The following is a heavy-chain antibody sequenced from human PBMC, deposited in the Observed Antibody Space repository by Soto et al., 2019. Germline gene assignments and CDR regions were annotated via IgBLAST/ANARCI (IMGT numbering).Heavy chain of an antibody. CDR3: AKDLTGTPHWFDP. CDR1: GFTFSSYG. J-gene: IGHJ5*02. V-gene: IGHV3-30*18. CDR2: ISYDGSNK. Sequence: GGSLRLSCAASGFTFSSYGMHWVRQAPGKGLEWVAVISYDGSNKYYADSVKGRFTISRDNSKNTLYLQMNSLRAEDTAVYYCAKDLTGTPHWFDPWGQGTLVTVYS. D-gene: IGHD1-7*01.